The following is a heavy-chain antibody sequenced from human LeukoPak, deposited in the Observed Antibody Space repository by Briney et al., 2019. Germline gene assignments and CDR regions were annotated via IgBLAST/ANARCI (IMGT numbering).Heavy chain of an antibody. V-gene: IGHV1-2*02. Sequence: ASVKVSCKASGYTFTGHYMHWVRQAPGQGLEWMGWINPNSGGTNYAQKFQGGVTMTRDTSISTAYMELSRLRSDDTAVYYCALCGGDCYSYWFDPWGQGTLVTVSS. CDR2: INPNSGGT. CDR1: GYTFTGHY. D-gene: IGHD2-21*02. CDR3: ALCGGDCYSYWFDP. J-gene: IGHJ5*02.